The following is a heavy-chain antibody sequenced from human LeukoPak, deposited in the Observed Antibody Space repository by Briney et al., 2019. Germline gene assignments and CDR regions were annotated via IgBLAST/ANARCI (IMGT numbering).Heavy chain of an antibody. J-gene: IGHJ4*02. CDR3: ACSVAAAGRIDY. V-gene: IGHV1-69*04. CDR1: GGTFSSYA. Sequence: ASVKVSCKASGGTFSSYAISWVRQAPGQGLEWMGRIIPILGIANYAQKFQGRVTMTRDMSTSTVYMELSSLRSEDTAVYYRACSVAAAGRIDYWGQGTLVTVSS. CDR2: IIPILGIA. D-gene: IGHD6-13*01.